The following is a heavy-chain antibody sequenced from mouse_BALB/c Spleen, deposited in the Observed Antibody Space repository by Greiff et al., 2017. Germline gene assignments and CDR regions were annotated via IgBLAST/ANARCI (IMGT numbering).Heavy chain of an antibody. Sequence: EVKLMESGGGLVKPGGSLKLSCAASGFTFSSYAMSWVRQTPEKRLEWVASISSGGSTYYPDSVKGRFTISRDNARNILYLQMSSLMSEDTAMYYCARGRDYYGNYVFAYWGQGTLVTVSA. CDR3: ARGRDYYGNYVFAY. V-gene: IGHV5-6-5*01. J-gene: IGHJ3*01. D-gene: IGHD2-1*01. CDR2: ISSGGST. CDR1: GFTFSSYA.